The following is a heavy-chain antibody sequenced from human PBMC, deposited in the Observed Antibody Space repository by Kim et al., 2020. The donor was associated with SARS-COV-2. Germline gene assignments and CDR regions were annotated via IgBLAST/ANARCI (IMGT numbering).Heavy chain of an antibody. CDR3: TTDLHDYGDYDY. V-gene: IGHV3-15*01. Sequence: YAARVKGRITISRDDSKNTLYLQMNGLKPEDKDVYYCTTDLHDYGDYDYWGQGTLVTVSS. D-gene: IGHD4-17*01. J-gene: IGHJ4*02.